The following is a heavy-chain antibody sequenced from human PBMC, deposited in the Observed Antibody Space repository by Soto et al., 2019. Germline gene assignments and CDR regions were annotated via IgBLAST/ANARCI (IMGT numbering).Heavy chain of an antibody. V-gene: IGHV4-59*01. CDR2: IYYSGST. D-gene: IGHD4-4*01. J-gene: IGHJ6*02. CDR3: ARDGGTVTTLPYYYYYYGMDV. Sequence: QVQLQESGPGLVKPSETLSLTCTVSGGSISSYYWSWIRQPPGKGLEWIGYIYYSGSTNYNPSLKSRGTISVDTSKNQFSLKLSSVTAADTAVYYCARDGGTVTTLPYYYYYYGMDVWGQGTTVTVSS. CDR1: GGSISSYY.